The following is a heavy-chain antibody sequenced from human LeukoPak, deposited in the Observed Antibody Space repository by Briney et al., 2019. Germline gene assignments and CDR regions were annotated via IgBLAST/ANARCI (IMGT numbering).Heavy chain of an antibody. Sequence: GGTLRLSCAASGFTFSSYGMSWVRQAPGKGLEWVSTIFPSSVEIHYADSVKGRFTISRDNSRSTLSLQMDSLRAEDTATYYCATYRQIQVPFEFWGQGTLVTVSS. V-gene: IGHV3-23*01. J-gene: IGHJ4*02. CDR2: IFPSSVEI. D-gene: IGHD5-18*01. CDR3: ATYRQIQVPFEF. CDR1: GFTFSSYG.